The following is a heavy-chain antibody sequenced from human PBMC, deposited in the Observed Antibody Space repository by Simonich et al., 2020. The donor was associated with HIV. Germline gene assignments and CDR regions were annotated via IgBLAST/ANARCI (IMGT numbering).Heavy chain of an antibody. J-gene: IGHJ4*02. V-gene: IGHV4-34*12. CDR3: ASCGGDCYHFDY. CDR2: IIHSRST. Sequence: QVQLQQWGAGLLKPSETLSLTCAVYGGSFSGYYWSWIRQPPGTGLGGIGEIIHSRSTNYNPSLKSRVTISVDTSKNQFSLKLSSVTAADTAVYYCASCGGDCYHFDYWGQGTLVTVSS. D-gene: IGHD2-21*02. CDR1: GGSFSGYY.